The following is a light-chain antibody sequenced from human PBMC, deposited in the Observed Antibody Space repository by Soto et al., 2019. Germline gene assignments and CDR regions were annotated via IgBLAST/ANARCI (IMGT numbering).Light chain of an antibody. CDR2: GAS. CDR3: LQSLTWT. V-gene: IGKV3-20*01. J-gene: IGKJ1*01. Sequence: EIVLTQSPGTLSLSPGERATLSCRASQSVSSNYLAWYQQKPGQAPRLLIYGASSRATGIPDRFRGSGSGTDFTLTISRLEPEDFAVYYCLQSLTWTFGPGTKVDI. CDR1: QSVSSNY.